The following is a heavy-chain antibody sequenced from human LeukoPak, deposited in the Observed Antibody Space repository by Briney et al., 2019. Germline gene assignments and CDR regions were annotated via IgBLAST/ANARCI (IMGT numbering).Heavy chain of an antibody. CDR1: GFTFSSYE. D-gene: IGHD4-17*01. J-gene: IGHJ3*02. Sequence: GGSLRLSCAASGFTFSSYEMNWVRQAPGKGLEWVSYISSSGSTIYYADSVKGRFTISRDNAKNSLYLQMNSLRAEDTAVYYCARDRDDYGVHFDIWGQGTMVTVSS. CDR2: ISSSGSTI. CDR3: ARDRDDYGVHFDI. V-gene: IGHV3-48*03.